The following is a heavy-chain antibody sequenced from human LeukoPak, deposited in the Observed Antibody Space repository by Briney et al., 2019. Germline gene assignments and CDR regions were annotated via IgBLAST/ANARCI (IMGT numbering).Heavy chain of an antibody. D-gene: IGHD1-26*01. CDR3: VSGSYNFDY. CDR1: GFTFSSYG. CDR2: IRYDGSNK. V-gene: IGHV3-30*02. J-gene: IGHJ4*02. Sequence: GGSLRLSCAASGFTFSSYGMHWVRQAPGKGLEWVAFIRYDGSNKYYADSVEGRFTISRDNSKNTLYLQMNSLRAEDTAVYYGVSGSYNFDYWGQGTLVTVSS.